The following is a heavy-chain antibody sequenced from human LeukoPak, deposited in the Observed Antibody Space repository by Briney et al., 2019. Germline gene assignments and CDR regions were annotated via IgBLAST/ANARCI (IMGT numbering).Heavy chain of an antibody. CDR3: ARGPYFDPAALFYD. J-gene: IGHJ4*02. V-gene: IGHV1-46*01. CDR2: INPDTGST. Sequence: GASVKVSCKASGFIFTNYYMHWVRQAPGQGPEWVGIINPDTGSTTYAQKFQGRVAMTRDTSTRTIHMELSSLRSEDTAVYYCARGPYFDPAALFYDWGQGTLVSVSS. D-gene: IGHD3-22*01. CDR1: GFIFTNYY.